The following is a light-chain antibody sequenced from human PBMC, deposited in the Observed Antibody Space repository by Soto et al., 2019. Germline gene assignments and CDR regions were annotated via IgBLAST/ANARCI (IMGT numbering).Light chain of an antibody. Sequence: EIVMTQSPATLSVSPGERATLSCRASQSVSSNLAWYQQKPGQAPRLLIYDASTRATGIPARFSGSGAGTEFTLTISSLQYEDFAVYHCQQYHNWPPITFGQGTRLEIK. V-gene: IGKV3-15*01. CDR2: DAS. CDR3: QQYHNWPPIT. CDR1: QSVSSN. J-gene: IGKJ5*01.